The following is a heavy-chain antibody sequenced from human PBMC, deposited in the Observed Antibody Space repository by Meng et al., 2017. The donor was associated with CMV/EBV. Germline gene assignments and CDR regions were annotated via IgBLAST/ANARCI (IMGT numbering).Heavy chain of an antibody. CDR3: ARKAQDCSSTSCYPFDI. CDR2: INHSGST. Sequence: SETLSLTCAVYGGSFSGYYWSWIRQSPGKGLEWMGEINHSGSTNYNPSLKSRVTISVDTSKNQFSLKLSSVTAADTAVYYCARKAQDCSSTSCYPFDIWGQGTMVTVSS. D-gene: IGHD2-2*01. CDR1: GGSFSGYY. J-gene: IGHJ3*02. V-gene: IGHV4-34*01.